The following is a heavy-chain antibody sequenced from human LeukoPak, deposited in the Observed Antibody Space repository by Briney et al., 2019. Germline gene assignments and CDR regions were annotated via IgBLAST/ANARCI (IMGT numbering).Heavy chain of an antibody. V-gene: IGHV4-4*07. J-gene: IGHJ5*01. Sequence: SETLSLTCTVSGGSISNYYRSWIRQPAGQGLEWIGRIHSSGSTNYNPSLKSRVTISVDKSKNQFSLRLSSVIAADTAVYFCARDRCEGYCTSFDSWGQGTLVTVSS. CDR2: IHSSGST. CDR3: ARDRCEGYCTSFDS. CDR1: GGSISNYY. D-gene: IGHD2-8*01.